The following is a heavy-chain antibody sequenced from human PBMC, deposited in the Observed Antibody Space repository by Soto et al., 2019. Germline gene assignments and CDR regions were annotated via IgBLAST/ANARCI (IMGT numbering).Heavy chain of an antibody. Sequence: LRLSCVASGDSFSGYALSWVRQAPGKGLEWVSFISSDGGYTYYADSVKGRFTISRDNSKNMLWLQMSSLRAEDTGIYYCLTWSHEVLTGPDGYGMDVWGQGTTVTVSS. J-gene: IGHJ6*02. CDR3: LTWSHEVLTGPDGYGMDV. CDR1: GDSFSGYA. D-gene: IGHD3-9*01. CDR2: ISSDGGYT. V-gene: IGHV3-23*01.